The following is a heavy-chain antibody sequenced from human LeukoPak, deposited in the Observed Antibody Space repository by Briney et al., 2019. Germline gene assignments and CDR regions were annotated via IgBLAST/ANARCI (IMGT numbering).Heavy chain of an antibody. CDR2: ISSSCSYI. CDR1: GFTFSSYI. D-gene: IGHD3-22*01. J-gene: IGHJ5*02. V-gene: IGHV3-21*01. CDR3: AREGSYDYYSNAPNWCDP. Sequence: GGSLRLSCAASGFTFSSYIMNWVRPAPGKGLEWVSSISSSCSYIYYADSVTGRFTISTDNAKNSLYQQLNSLRAEDTAVYYCAREGSYDYYSNAPNWCDPWGEGTLVTVSS.